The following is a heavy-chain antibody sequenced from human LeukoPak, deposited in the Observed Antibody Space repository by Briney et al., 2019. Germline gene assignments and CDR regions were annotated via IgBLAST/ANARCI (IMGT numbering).Heavy chain of an antibody. CDR1: GFTFSSYG. CDR3: AKARITMIVVAD. Sequence: PGRSLRLSCAASGFTFSSYGMHWVRQAPGKGLEWVAVISYDGSNKYYADSVKGRFTISRDNSKNTLYLQMNSLRAEDTAVYYCAKARITMIVVADWGQGTLVTVSS. D-gene: IGHD3-22*01. CDR2: ISYDGSNK. V-gene: IGHV3-30*18. J-gene: IGHJ4*02.